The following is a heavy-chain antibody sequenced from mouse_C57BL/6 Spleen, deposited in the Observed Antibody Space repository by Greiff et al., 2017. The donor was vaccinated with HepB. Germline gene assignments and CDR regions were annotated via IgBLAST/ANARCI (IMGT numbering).Heavy chain of an antibody. CDR1: GYAFSSYW. Sequence: QVQLKQSGAELVKPGASVKISCKASGYAFSSYWMNWVKQRPGKGLEWIGQIYPGDGDTNYNGKFKGKATLTADKSSSTAYMQLSSLTSEDSAVYFCARSELTGRGTWFAYWGQGTLVTVSA. J-gene: IGHJ3*01. D-gene: IGHD4-1*01. CDR3: ARSELTGRGTWFAY. V-gene: IGHV1-80*01. CDR2: IYPGDGDT.